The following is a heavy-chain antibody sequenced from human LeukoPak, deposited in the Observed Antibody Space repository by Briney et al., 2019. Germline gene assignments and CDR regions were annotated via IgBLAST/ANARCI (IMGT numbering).Heavy chain of an antibody. D-gene: IGHD6-13*01. V-gene: IGHV4-39*07. CDR3: VRIAASGSKVWYYYYGMDV. J-gene: IGHJ6*02. CDR2: IYYSGST. CDR1: GGSISSSSYY. Sequence: SETLSLTCTVSGGSISSSSYYWGWIRQPPGKGLEWIGSIYYSGSTYYNPSLRSRVTISVDTSKNQFSLKVSSVTAADTAMYYCVRIAASGSKVWYYYYGMDVWGQGTTVTVSS.